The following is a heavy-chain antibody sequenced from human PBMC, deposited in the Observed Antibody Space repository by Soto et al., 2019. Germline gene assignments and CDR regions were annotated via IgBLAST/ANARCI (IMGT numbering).Heavy chain of an antibody. J-gene: IGHJ4*02. V-gene: IGHV3-23*01. CDR2: ITGTGGDT. Sequence: GGSLRLSCAASGFTFGSFAMSWVRQAPGKGLEWVSTITGTGGDTYYADSVKGRFTVSRDNSKNTLYLQMNSLRAEDTAVYYCARRLSYSSGWYYFDYWGQGTLVTVSS. CDR3: ARRLSYSSGWYYFDY. D-gene: IGHD6-19*01. CDR1: GFTFGSFA.